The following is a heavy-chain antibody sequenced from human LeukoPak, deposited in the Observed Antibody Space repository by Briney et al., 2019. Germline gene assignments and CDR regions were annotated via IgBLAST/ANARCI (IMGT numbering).Heavy chain of an antibody. CDR3: ARGSSGYSYGTDFDY. CDR2: IYYSGST. J-gene: IGHJ4*02. V-gene: IGHV4-59*01. D-gene: IGHD5-18*01. CDR1: GGSISSYY. Sequence: SETLSLTCTVSGGSISSYYWSWIRQPPGKGLEWIGYIYYSGSTNYKPSLKSRVTISVDTSKNQFSLKLSSVTAADTAVYYCARGSSGYSYGTDFDYWGQGTLVTVSS.